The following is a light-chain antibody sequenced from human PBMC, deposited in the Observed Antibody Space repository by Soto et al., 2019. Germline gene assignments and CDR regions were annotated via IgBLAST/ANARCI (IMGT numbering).Light chain of an antibody. CDR3: SSYTSSSTLV. CDR1: SSDVGGYNY. J-gene: IGLJ3*02. CDR2: DVS. Sequence: QSALTQPASVSGSPGQSITISCTGTSSDVGGYNYVSWYQQHPGKAPKLMIYDVSNRPSGVSNRFSGSKSVNTASLTISGLQDEDEADYYCSSYTSSSTLVFGGGTKLTVL. V-gene: IGLV2-14*01.